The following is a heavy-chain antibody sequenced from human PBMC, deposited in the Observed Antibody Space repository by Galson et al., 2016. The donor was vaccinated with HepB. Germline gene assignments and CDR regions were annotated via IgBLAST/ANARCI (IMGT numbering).Heavy chain of an antibody. V-gene: IGHV4-30-4*01. D-gene: IGHD2-2*01. CDR2: FYYGST. CDR1: GVIIGSDDHY. CDR3: ARARATSAWFDH. J-gene: IGHJ5*02. Sequence: TLSLTCTVSGVIIGSDDHYWSWLRQSPGMGLEWLGYFYYGSTHYNPSLRRRPSISKHSSRNEFYLTLTSVTAADSAVYFCARARATSAWFDHWGPGISVTVSS.